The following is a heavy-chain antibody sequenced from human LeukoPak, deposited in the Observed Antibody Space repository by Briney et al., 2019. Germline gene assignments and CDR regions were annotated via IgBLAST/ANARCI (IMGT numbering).Heavy chain of an antibody. CDR1: GFTFSSYA. V-gene: IGHV3-23*01. CDR3: AKDEDIVATIFGY. D-gene: IGHD5-12*01. CDR2: ISVSGGST. J-gene: IGHJ4*02. Sequence: GGSLRLSCAASGFTFSSYAMSWVRQAPGKGLEWVSAISVSGGSTYYADSVKGRFTISRDNSKNTLYLQMNSRRAEDTAVYYCAKDEDIVATIFGYWGQGTLVTVSS.